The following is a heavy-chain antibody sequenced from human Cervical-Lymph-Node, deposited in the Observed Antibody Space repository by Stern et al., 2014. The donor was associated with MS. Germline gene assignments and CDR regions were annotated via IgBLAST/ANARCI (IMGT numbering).Heavy chain of an antibody. D-gene: IGHD3-3*01. V-gene: IGHV3-9*01. J-gene: IGHJ6*02. Sequence: EVQLVESGGGLVQPGRSLRLSCAAAGFAFDDYAMHWVRQAPGKGLEWVSGISWSGTKIGYADSVKGRFTISRDNAKNSLFLQMNNLRADDTALYYCATANYEFGYYGMDVWGQGTAVTVS. CDR1: GFAFDDYA. CDR3: ATANYEFGYYGMDV. CDR2: ISWSGTKI.